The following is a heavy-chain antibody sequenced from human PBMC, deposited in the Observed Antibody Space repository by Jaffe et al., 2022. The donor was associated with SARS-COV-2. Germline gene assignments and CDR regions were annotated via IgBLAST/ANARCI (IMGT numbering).Heavy chain of an antibody. CDR1: GGSISSYY. CDR2: IYYSGST. J-gene: IGHJ3*02. CDR3: ARVVDEDSPLGLDAFDI. D-gene: IGHD6-6*01. Sequence: QVQLQESGPGLVKPSETLSLTCTVSGGSISSYYWSWIRQPPGKGLEWIGYIYYSGSTNYNPSLKSRVTISVDTSKNQFSLKLSSVTAADTAVYYCARVVDEDSPLGLDAFDIWGQGTMVTVSS. V-gene: IGHV4-59*01.